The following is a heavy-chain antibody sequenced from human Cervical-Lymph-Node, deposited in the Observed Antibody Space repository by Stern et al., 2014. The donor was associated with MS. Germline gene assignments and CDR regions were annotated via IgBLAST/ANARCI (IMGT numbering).Heavy chain of an antibody. V-gene: IGHV4-31*03. D-gene: IGHD3-22*01. CDR2: IYNSGST. CDR1: GVSISSGGYY. CDR3: ASGGPNYDSSGYYYFDF. J-gene: IGHJ4*02. Sequence: HVQLQESGPGLVKPSQTLSLTCTVSGVSISSGGYYWSWIRQHPGKGLVWFGYIYNSGSTYYHTSLKSRVTISIDTTKNQFSLKLSSVTAADTAVYHCASGGPNYDSSGYYYFDFWGQGTLVTVSS.